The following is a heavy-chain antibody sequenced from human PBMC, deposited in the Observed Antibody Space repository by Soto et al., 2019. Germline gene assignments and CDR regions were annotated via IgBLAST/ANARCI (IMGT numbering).Heavy chain of an antibody. CDR1: GGTFSSYA. Sequence: SVKVSCTASGGTFSSYAISWVRQAPGQGLEWMGGIIPIFGTANYAQKFQSRVTITADESTSTAYMELSSLRSEDTAVYYCAGEDRGSCDYWGQGTLVTVSS. V-gene: IGHV1-69*01. D-gene: IGHD1-26*01. CDR2: IIPIFGTA. J-gene: IGHJ4*02. CDR3: AGEDRGSCDY.